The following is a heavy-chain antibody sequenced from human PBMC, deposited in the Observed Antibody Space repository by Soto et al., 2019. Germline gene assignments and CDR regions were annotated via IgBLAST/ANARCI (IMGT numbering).Heavy chain of an antibody. CDR1: GGSISSYY. V-gene: IGHV4-59*01. D-gene: IGHD2-15*01. J-gene: IGHJ5*02. Sequence: SETLSLTCTVSGGSISSYYWSWIRQPPGKGLEWIGYIYYSGSTNYNPSLKSRVTIPVDTSKNQFSLKLSSVTAADTAVYYCASLPYCSGGSCYFWFDPWGQGTLVTVSS. CDR2: IYYSGST. CDR3: ASLPYCSGGSCYFWFDP.